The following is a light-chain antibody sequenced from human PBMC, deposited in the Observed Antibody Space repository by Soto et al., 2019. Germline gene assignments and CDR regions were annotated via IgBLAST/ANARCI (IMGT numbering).Light chain of an antibody. J-gene: IGLJ2*01. CDR1: SGSIASDY. Sequence: LTQPHSVSESPGQTVTISCTRSSGSIASDYVQWYQQYPGKAPKLMIYEGGKRPSGVSNRFSGSKSGNTASLTISGLQAEDEADYYCCSFALRSTLIFGGGTKLTVL. V-gene: IGLV2-23*01. CDR2: EGG. CDR3: CSFALRSTLI.